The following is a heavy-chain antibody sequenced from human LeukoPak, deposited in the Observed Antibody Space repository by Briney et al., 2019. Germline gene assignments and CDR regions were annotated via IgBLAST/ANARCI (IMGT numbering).Heavy chain of an antibody. V-gene: IGHV3-49*04. CDR2: IRSKASGGTT. CDR1: GFTFGDYA. D-gene: IGHD3-22*01. Sequence: PGRSLRLSCIASGFTFGDYAMSWVRQAPGKGLEWVGFIRSKASGGTTEYAASVKGRFTISRDDSNSIAYLQMTSLKTEDSAIYYCSRMIQPSYDRGAYYRLFDYWGQGTLVTVSS. CDR3: SRMIQPSYDRGAYYRLFDY. J-gene: IGHJ4*02.